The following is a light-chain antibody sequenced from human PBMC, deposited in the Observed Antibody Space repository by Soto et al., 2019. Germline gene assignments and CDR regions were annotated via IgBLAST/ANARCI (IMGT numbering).Light chain of an antibody. CDR2: KVS. CDR3: MQGTHWPYT. Sequence: DAVLTQSPLSLSVTLGQPASISCRSSQSLVYRDGNIYLNWFHQRPGQAPRHLIHKVSDRDSGVPDRCSGSGSGAYFTLKISRVEAEDVGVYYCMQGTHWPYTFGQGTKLEIK. J-gene: IGKJ2*01. CDR1: QSLVYRDGNIY. V-gene: IGKV2-30*01.